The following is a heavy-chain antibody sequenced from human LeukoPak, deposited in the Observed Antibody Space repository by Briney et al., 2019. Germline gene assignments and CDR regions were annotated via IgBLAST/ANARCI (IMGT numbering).Heavy chain of an antibody. D-gene: IGHD6-13*01. V-gene: IGHV1-58*01. CDR1: GFTFTSSA. CDR2: IVVGSGNT. CDR3: AAGYSSSWYVGNYFDY. Sequence: GTSVKVSCKAYGFTFTSSAVQWVRQARGQRLEWIGWIVVGSGNTNYAQKFQERVTITRDMSTSTAYMELSSLRSEDTAVYYCAAGYSSSWYVGNYFDYWGQGTLVTVSS. J-gene: IGHJ4*02.